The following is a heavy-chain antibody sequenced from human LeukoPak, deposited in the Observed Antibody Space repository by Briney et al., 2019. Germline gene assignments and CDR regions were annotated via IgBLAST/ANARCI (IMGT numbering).Heavy chain of an antibody. Sequence: PSETLSLTCTVSGGSISSYYWSWIRQPPGKGLEWIGYIYYSGSTNYNPSLKSRVTISVDTSKNHFSLKLSSVTAADTAVYYCARSLWATRGIGYWGQGTLVTVSS. CDR2: IYYSGST. CDR1: GGSISSYY. D-gene: IGHD3-16*01. V-gene: IGHV4-59*01. J-gene: IGHJ4*02. CDR3: ARSLWATRGIGY.